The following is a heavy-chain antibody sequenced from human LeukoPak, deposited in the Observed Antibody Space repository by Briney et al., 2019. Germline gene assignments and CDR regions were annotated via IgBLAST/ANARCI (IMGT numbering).Heavy chain of an antibody. CDR2: IYYSGST. J-gene: IGHJ4*02. CDR1: GGSISSYY. V-gene: IGHV4-59*08. Sequence: SETLSLTRTVSGGSISSYYWSWIRQPPGKGLEWIGYIYYSGSTNYNPSLKSRVTISVDTSKNQFSLKLSSVTAADTAVYYCAAAGYYFDYWGQGTLVTVSS. CDR3: AAAGYYFDY. D-gene: IGHD6-13*01.